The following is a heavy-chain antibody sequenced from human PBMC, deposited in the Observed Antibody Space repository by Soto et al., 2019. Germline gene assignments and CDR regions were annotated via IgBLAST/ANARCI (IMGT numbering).Heavy chain of an antibody. CDR3: ARSWGYYYDSSGPLDY. D-gene: IGHD3-22*01. CDR2: IYHSGST. CDR1: GGSISSSNW. Sequence: SETLSLTCAVSGGSISSSNWWSWDRQPPGKGLEWIGEIYHSGSTNYNPSLKSRVTISVDKSKNQFSLKLSSVTAADTAVYYCARSWGYYYDSSGPLDYWGQGTLVTVS. J-gene: IGHJ4*02. V-gene: IGHV4-4*02.